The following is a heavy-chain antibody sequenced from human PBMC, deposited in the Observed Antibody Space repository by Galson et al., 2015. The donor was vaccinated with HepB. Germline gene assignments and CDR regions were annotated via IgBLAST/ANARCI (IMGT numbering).Heavy chain of an antibody. J-gene: IGHJ4*02. CDR2: IRSKANSYAT. CDR1: GFTFSGSA. Sequence: SLRLSCAASGFTFSGSAMHWVRQASGKGLEWVGRIRSKANSYATAYAASVKGRFTISRDDSKNTAYLQMNSLKTEDTAVYYCTRLGNYYDSSGYYHPTDYWGQGTLVTVSS. CDR3: TRLGNYYDSSGYYHPTDY. D-gene: IGHD3-22*01. V-gene: IGHV3-73*01.